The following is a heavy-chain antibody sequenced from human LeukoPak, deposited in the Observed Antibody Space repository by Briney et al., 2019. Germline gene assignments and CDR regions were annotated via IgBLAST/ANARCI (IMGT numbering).Heavy chain of an antibody. D-gene: IGHD3-3*01. CDR2: IYHSGST. J-gene: IGHJ4*02. Sequence: SETLSLTCTVSGGSVSSYYWSWIRQPPGKGLKWIGYIYHSGSTNYNPSLKSRVTISIDTSKNQFSLKLNSVTAADTAVYYCARAPLFGVVHYFDYWGQGTLVTVSS. V-gene: IGHV4-59*02. CDR1: GGSVSSYY. CDR3: ARAPLFGVVHYFDY.